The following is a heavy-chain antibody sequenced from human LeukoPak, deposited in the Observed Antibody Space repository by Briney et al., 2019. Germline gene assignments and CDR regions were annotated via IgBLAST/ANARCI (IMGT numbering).Heavy chain of an antibody. J-gene: IGHJ4*02. D-gene: IGHD2-2*02. V-gene: IGHV1-69*13. CDR2: IIPIFGTA. Sequence: GASVKVSCKASGYTLTSYGISWVRQAPGQGLEWMGGIIPIFGTANYAQKFQGRVTITADESTSTAYMELSSLRSEDTAVYYCARAPMGYCSSTSCYTSGPFDYWGQGTLVTVSS. CDR1: GYTLTSYG. CDR3: ARAPMGYCSSTSCYTSGPFDY.